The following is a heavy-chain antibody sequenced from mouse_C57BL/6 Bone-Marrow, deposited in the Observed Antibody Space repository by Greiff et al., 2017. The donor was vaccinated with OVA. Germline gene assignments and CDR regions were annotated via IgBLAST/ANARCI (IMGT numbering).Heavy chain of an antibody. CDR3: ARFYYGSSYAQYAY. J-gene: IGHJ3*01. CDR1: GYTFTSYW. CDR2: IDPSDSYT. V-gene: IGHV1-59*01. D-gene: IGHD1-1*01. Sequence: QVQLQQPGAELVRPGTSVKLSCKASGYTFTSYWMHWVKQRPGQGLEWIGVIDPSDSYTNYNQKFKGKATLTVDTSSSTAYMQLSSLTSEDSAVYYCARFYYGSSYAQYAYWGQGTLVTVSA.